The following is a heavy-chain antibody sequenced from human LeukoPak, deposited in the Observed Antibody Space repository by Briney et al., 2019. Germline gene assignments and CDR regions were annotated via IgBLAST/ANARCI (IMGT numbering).Heavy chain of an antibody. CDR1: GGSCDDYY. V-gene: IGHV4-34*01. Sequence: SETLSLTCDVSGGSCDDYYCSWIRQPPGKGLEWIGENHPHGIIYYNSSLMSRVTISIDTSKTQFSLRLTSVTAADTTFYYCARGRDRSKAADLWGQGILVTVSS. CDR2: NHPHGII. CDR3: ARGRDRSKAADL. D-gene: IGHD5-24*01. J-gene: IGHJ5*02.